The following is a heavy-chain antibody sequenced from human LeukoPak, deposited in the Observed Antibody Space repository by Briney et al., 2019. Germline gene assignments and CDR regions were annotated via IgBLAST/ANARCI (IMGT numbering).Heavy chain of an antibody. J-gene: IGHJ4*02. V-gene: IGHV3-30*04. D-gene: IGHD3-3*01. CDR2: ISYDGVNK. CDR3: ARVPDSCSGYYDY. CDR1: GFTLSSYA. Sequence: PGGSLRLSCAASGFTLSSYAIHWVRQAPGKGLEWVAPISYDGVNKYYADFVKGRFTISRDNSKNTLSLQMNTLRAGGRAVYYCARVPDSCSGYYDYWGQGILVTVSS.